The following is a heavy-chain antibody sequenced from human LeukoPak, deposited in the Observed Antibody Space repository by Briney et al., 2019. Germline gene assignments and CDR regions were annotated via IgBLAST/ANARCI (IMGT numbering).Heavy chain of an antibody. CDR2: ISGSGGST. CDR1: GFTFSSYD. D-gene: IGHD6-13*01. V-gene: IGHV3-23*01. J-gene: IGHJ5*02. Sequence: GGSLRLSCAASGFTFSSYDMNWVRQAPGKGLEWVSAISGSGGSTYYADSVKGRFTISRDNSKNTLYLQMNSLRAEDTAVYYCAKGQQQLVRLNWFDPWGQGTLVTVSS. CDR3: AKGQQQLVRLNWFDP.